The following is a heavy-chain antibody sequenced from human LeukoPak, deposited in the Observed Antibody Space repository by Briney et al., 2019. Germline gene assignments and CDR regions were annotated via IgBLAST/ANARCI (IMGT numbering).Heavy chain of an antibody. CDR3: ARGGSFDT. J-gene: IGHJ4*02. CDR1: GGSITTNY. D-gene: IGHD3-16*01. CDR2: YHYSGST. V-gene: IGHV4-59*01. Sequence: SETLSLTCFVSGGSITTNYWNWLRQSPGKGLEWIGHYHYSGSTNYNPSLESRVTISTDTSKRQFSLKLNSVTAADTAVYYCARGGSFDTWGQGMLVTVSS.